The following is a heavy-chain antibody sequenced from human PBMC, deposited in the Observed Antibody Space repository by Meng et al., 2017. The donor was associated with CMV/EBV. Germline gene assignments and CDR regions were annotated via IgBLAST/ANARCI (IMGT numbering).Heavy chain of an antibody. J-gene: IGHJ5*02. CDR1: GYTFTSYD. CDR2: MNPNSGNT. D-gene: IGHD1-26*01. CDR3: ARGLVVGAMNWFDP. V-gene: IGHV1-8*01. Sequence: ASVKVSCKASGYTFTSYDINWVRQATGQGLEWMGWMNPNSGNTGHAQKFQGRVTMTRNTSISTAYMELSSLRSEDTAVYYCARGLVVGAMNWFDPWGQGTLVTVSS.